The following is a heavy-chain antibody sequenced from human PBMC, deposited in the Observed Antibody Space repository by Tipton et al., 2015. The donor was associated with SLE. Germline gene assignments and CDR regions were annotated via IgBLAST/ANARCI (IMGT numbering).Heavy chain of an antibody. CDR2: VYPGDSDT. CDR1: GYRFTSNW. J-gene: IGHJ6*03. CDR3: ARRARDFYYYMDV. V-gene: IGHV5-51*01. Sequence: QSGAEVKKPGESLKISCKGSGYRFTSNWIAWVRQMPGKGLEWMGIVYPGDSDTRYSPSFQGQVTISADKSISTAYLQWSSLKASDTAMYCCARRARDFYYYMDVWGKGTTVTVSS.